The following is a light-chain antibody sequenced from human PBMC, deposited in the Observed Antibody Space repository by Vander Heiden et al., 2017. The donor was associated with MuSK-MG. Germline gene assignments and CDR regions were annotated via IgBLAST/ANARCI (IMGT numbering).Light chain of an antibody. V-gene: IGKV3-11*01. Sequence: EIVLRQSPATLSLAHGDRDTLSCRASQIVSSYLAWYQQKLGQAPRLLIYDASNRATGIPARFSGSGSGTDFTLTISSLEPEDFAVYYCQQRSNWPLTFGGGTKLEIK. CDR3: QQRSNWPLT. J-gene: IGKJ4*01. CDR2: DAS. CDR1: QIVSSY.